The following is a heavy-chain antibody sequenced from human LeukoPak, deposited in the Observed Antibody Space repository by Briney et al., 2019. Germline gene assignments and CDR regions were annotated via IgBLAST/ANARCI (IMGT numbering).Heavy chain of an antibody. Sequence: GGSLRLSCAASGFTFISYWMHWVRQAPGKGLVWVSRINSDGSTTSYAASVKGRFTISRDTAKNTLYLQMNSLRAEDTAVYYCARGHHYYDSSAYYYWGQGTLVAVSS. D-gene: IGHD3-22*01. V-gene: IGHV3-74*01. CDR2: INSDGSTT. CDR1: GFTFISYW. J-gene: IGHJ4*02. CDR3: ARGHHYYDSSAYYY.